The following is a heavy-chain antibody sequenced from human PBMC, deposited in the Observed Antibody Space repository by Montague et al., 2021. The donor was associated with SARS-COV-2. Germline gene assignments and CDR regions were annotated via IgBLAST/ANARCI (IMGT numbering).Heavy chain of an antibody. D-gene: IGHD6-13*01. CDR3: AGAFGSSFDF. CDR1: GGSISSYY. J-gene: IGHJ4*02. CDR2: IFHSGIT. V-gene: IGHV4-59*12. Sequence: SETLSLTCSVSGGSISSYYWSWIRQSPGKGLEWIGYIFHSGITDYNPSLKSRVTMSLDTSKNQFSLKLRSVTAADTAIYYCAGAFGSSFDFWGQGILVAVSS.